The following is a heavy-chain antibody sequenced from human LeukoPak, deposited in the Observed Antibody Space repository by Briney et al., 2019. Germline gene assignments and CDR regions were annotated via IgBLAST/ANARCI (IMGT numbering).Heavy chain of an antibody. Sequence: GGSLRLSCAASGFTFSSYAMSWVRQAPGKGLEWVSAISGSGDSTDYADSVKGRFTSSRDNSKNTLYLQMNSLRVEDTAVYYCASASCSGSSCYSGYFDYWGQGTLVTVSS. CDR3: ASASCSGSSCYSGYFDY. V-gene: IGHV3-23*01. J-gene: IGHJ4*02. CDR2: ISGSGDST. CDR1: GFTFSSYA. D-gene: IGHD2-15*01.